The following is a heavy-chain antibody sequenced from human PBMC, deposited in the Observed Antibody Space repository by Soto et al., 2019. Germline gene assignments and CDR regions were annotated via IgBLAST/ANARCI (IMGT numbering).Heavy chain of an antibody. CDR3: AKATATGGGAFDI. J-gene: IGHJ3*02. CDR2: ISVSGGTT. CDR1: GFTFNNYA. Sequence: GGSLRLSCAASGFTFNNYALTWVRQAPGKGLEWVSTISVSGGTTHYSDSVKGRFTISRDNSKKTVYLQMHGLRADDTAVYYCAKATATGGGAFDIRGQGTMVTVSS. D-gene: IGHD2-8*02. V-gene: IGHV3-23*01.